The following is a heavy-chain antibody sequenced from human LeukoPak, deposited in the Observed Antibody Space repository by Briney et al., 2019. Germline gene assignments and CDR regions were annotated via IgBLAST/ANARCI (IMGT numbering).Heavy chain of an antibody. Sequence: SVKVSCKASGGTFSSYAISWVRQVPGQGLEWMGGIIPIFGTANYAQKFQGRVTITTDESTSTAYMELSSLRSEDTAVYYCARGPLMPDYYYYYYMDVWGKGTTVTVSS. CDR1: GGTFSSYA. J-gene: IGHJ6*03. V-gene: IGHV1-69*05. CDR3: ARGPLMPDYYYYYYMDV. D-gene: IGHD2-2*01. CDR2: IIPIFGTA.